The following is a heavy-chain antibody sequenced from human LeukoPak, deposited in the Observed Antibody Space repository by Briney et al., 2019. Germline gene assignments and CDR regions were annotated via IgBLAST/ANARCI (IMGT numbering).Heavy chain of an antibody. V-gene: IGHV3-21*01. CDR3: ARDDSSTTVTTFDY. D-gene: IGHD4-17*01. Sequence: GGSLRLSCAASGFNFMSYSMNWFRQAPGKGLEWVSSISSSSSYIYHVDSVKGRFTISRDNAKNSLYLQMNSLRAEDTAVYYCARDDSSTTVTTFDYWGQGTLVTVSS. CDR1: GFNFMSYS. CDR2: ISSSSSYI. J-gene: IGHJ4*02.